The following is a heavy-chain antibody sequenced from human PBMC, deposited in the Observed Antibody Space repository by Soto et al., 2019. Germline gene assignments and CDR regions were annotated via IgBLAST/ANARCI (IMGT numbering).Heavy chain of an antibody. Sequence: IQLVQSAGEVKRPGASVKVSCKASGYTFNTFGITWVRQAPGQGLEWMGCVSGYSDKRDYSRKLQDRITLTADPXTTTCYMELRSLTSDDTAVYYCARGWGKYVGVNDFWGQGTLVTVSS. CDR3: ARGWGKYVGVNDF. CDR2: VSGYSDKR. CDR1: GYTFNTFG. V-gene: IGHV1-18*01. D-gene: IGHD2-8*01. J-gene: IGHJ4*02.